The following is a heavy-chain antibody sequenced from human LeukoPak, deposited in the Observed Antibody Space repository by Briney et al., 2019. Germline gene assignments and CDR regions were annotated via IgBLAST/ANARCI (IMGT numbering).Heavy chain of an antibody. Sequence: SETLSLTCTVSGGSITSSTYYWGWVRQPPGKGLEWIGHMYYTGSPYHNPSLKSRVTTSVDTSKKQFSLKLTSVTAADTAVYYCARLSMHTFGGARSGFDYWGQGTLVTVSS. D-gene: IGHD3-16*01. J-gene: IGHJ4*02. CDR1: GGSITSSTYY. CDR3: ARLSMHTFGGARSGFDY. CDR2: MYYTGSP. V-gene: IGHV4-39*01.